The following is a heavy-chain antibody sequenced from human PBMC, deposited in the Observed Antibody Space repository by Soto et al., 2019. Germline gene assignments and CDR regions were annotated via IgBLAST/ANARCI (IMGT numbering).Heavy chain of an antibody. V-gene: IGHV4-59*01. D-gene: IGHD6-13*01. J-gene: IGHJ4*02. CDR2: IYYSGST. CDR3: ARGPIAAAAYLFDY. CDR1: AGSISSYY. Sequence: LXLACTVSAGSISSYYWSWIRQPPGKGLEWIGYIYYSGSTNYNPSLKSRVTISVDTSKNQFSLKLSSVTAADTAVYYCARGPIAAAAYLFDYWGQGTLVTVSS.